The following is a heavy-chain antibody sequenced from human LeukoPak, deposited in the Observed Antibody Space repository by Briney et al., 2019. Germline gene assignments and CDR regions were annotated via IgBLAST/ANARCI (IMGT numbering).Heavy chain of an antibody. Sequence: GGSLRLSCAASGFTFSEHAMRWVRQAPGKGLEWVSTTGLNSVNTLCVDSVKGRCTVSRDNSRNTLHLQIDNLRVDNTAVYYCPTGDYIGKQPRAYYFDNWGQGTLVTVSS. CDR3: PTGDYIGKQPRAYYFDN. J-gene: IGHJ4*02. D-gene: IGHD5-18*01. CDR2: TGLNSVNT. CDR1: GFTFSEHA. V-gene: IGHV3-23*01.